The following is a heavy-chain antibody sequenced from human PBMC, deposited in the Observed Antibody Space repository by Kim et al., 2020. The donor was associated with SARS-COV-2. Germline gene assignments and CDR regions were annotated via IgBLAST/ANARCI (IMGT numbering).Heavy chain of an antibody. CDR3: ARVYLETYYYGSGSWGRFDP. V-gene: IGHV1-69*13. J-gene: IGHJ5*02. CDR2: IIPIFGTA. CDR1: GGTFSSYA. D-gene: IGHD3-10*01. Sequence: SVKVSCKASGGTFSSYAISWVRQAPGQGLEWMGGIIPIFGTANYAQKFQGRVTITADESTSTAYMELSSLRSEDTAVYYCARVYLETYYYGSGSWGRFDPWGQGTLVTVSS.